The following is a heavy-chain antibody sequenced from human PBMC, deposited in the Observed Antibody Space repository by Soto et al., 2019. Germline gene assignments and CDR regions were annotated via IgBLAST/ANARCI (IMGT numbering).Heavy chain of an antibody. CDR1: GASISSTNW. CDR3: ATPPPRILVVVLPSPT. J-gene: IGHJ4*02. CDR2: IYHTGST. V-gene: IGHV4-4*02. D-gene: IGHD2-15*01. Sequence: QVQLQESGPRLVKPSGTLSLTCAVSGASISSTNWWTWVRQPPGKGLEWIGEIYHTGSTKYNPSPTSXLXIXMDKSNNQLSLNRSSMTAADTAVYYCATPPPRILVVVLPSPTWGQGTLVTVSS.